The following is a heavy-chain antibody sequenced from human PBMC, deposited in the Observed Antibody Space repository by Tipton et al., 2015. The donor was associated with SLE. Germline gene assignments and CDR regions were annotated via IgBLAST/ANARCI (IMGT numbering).Heavy chain of an antibody. V-gene: IGHV4-31*03. CDR2: IYYSGST. Sequence: TLSLTCIVSRGSISSYYWSWIRQHPGKGLEWIGYIYYSGSTYYNPSLKSRVTISVDTSKNQFSLKLSSVTAADTAVYYCARGGAAAGREGYYYMDVWGKGTTVTVSS. D-gene: IGHD6-13*01. CDR1: RGSISSYY. J-gene: IGHJ6*03. CDR3: ARGGAAAGREGYYYMDV.